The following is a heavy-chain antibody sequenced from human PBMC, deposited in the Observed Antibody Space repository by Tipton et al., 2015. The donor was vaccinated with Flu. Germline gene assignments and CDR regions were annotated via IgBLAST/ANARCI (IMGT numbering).Heavy chain of an antibody. V-gene: IGHV3-43D*04. Sequence: GSLRLSCAASGFTFDDYAMHWVRQAPGQGLEWVSLISWDGSLTYYADSVQGRFTISRDNNKNSLYLQMDSLRPEDTALYYCAKDKGSLRYCTSANCSPLMGVWGQGTMVTVSS. J-gene: IGHJ6*02. D-gene: IGHD2-2*01. CDR3: AKDKGSLRYCTSANCSPLMGV. CDR2: ISWDGSLT. CDR1: GFTFDDYA.